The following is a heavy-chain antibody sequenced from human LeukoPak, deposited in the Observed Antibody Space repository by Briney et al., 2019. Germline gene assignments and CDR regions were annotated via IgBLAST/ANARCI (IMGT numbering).Heavy chain of an antibody. D-gene: IGHD6-19*01. Sequence: GGSLRLSCAASGFTFSGYAMSWVRLAPGKGLEWVSAITGSGGNTHYTDSVKGRFTISRDNSKNTLYLQMNSLRAEDTAVYYCAKRISGWYFTDYWGQGTLVTVSS. J-gene: IGHJ4*02. CDR1: GFTFSGYA. V-gene: IGHV3-23*01. CDR2: ITGSGGNT. CDR3: AKRISGWYFTDY.